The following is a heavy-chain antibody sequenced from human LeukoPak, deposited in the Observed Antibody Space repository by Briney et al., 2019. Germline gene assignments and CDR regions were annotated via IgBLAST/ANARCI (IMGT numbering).Heavy chain of an antibody. J-gene: IGHJ6*03. V-gene: IGHV1-2*02. CDR2: INPNSGGT. D-gene: IGHD5-24*01. CDR3: ARRSYYYYYYMDV. Sequence: GESLKISCKASGYTFTGYYMHWVRQAPGQGLEWMGWINPNSGGTNYAQKFQGRVTMTRDTSISTAYMELSRLRSDDTAVYYCARRSYYYYYYMDVWGKGTTVTVSS. CDR1: GYTFTGYY.